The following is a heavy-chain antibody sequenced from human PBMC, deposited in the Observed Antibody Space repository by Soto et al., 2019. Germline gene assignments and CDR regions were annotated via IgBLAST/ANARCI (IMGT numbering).Heavy chain of an antibody. CDR1: EDTFRNYA. Sequence: QVELVQSGAEVKKPGSSVKVSCQASEDTFRNYAISWVRQAPGQGLEWMGGIIPIFGTANYAQKFQGRVTITAATSANTVYLELSSLRSEDKAVYYCESTKYDSSAYYYWYLGLWGRGTLVTVSS. CDR3: ESTKYDSSAYYYWYLGL. D-gene: IGHD3-22*01. J-gene: IGHJ2*01. V-gene: IGHV1-69*06. CDR2: IIPIFGTA.